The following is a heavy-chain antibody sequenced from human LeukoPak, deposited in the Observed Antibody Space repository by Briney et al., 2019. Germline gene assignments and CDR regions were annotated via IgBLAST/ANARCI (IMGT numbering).Heavy chain of an antibody. CDR2: IYYSGST. J-gene: IGHJ2*01. V-gene: IGHV4-31*03. CDR3: ARGIGSYYYFEWYFDL. D-gene: IGHD3-10*01. Sequence: SQTLSLTCTVSGASISSGGYYRSWIRQHPGKGLGWIGYIYYSGSTYYNPSLKSRVTISVDTSKNQFSLKLSSVTAADTAVYYCARGIGSYYYFEWYFDLWGRGTLVTVSS. CDR1: GASISSGGYY.